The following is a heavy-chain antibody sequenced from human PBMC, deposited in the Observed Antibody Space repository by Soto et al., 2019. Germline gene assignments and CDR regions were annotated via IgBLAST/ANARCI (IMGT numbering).Heavy chain of an antibody. J-gene: IGHJ6*02. D-gene: IGHD3-3*01. CDR1: GGTFSSYA. CDR2: VIPIFGTA. CDR3: ARATLEWLSQPNYYYYYGMDV. Sequence: SVKVSCKASGGTFSSYAISWVRQAPGQGLEWMGGVIPIFGTANYAQKFQGRVTITADESTSTAYMELSSLRSEDTAVYYCARATLEWLSQPNYYYYYGMDVWGQGTTVTVSS. V-gene: IGHV1-69*13.